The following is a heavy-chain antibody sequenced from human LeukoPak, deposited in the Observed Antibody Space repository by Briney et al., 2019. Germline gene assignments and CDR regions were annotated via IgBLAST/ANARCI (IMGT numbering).Heavy chain of an antibody. CDR3: ARAKSDYGDYAFDY. V-gene: IGHV1-3*01. CDR2: INAGNGNT. Sequence: ASVKVSCKASGYTFTSYAMHWVRQAPGQRLEWIGWINAGNGNTKYSQKFQGRVTITRDTSASTAYMELSSLRSEDTAVYYCARAKSDYGDYAFDYWGQGTLVTVSS. CDR1: GYTFTSYA. J-gene: IGHJ4*02. D-gene: IGHD4-17*01.